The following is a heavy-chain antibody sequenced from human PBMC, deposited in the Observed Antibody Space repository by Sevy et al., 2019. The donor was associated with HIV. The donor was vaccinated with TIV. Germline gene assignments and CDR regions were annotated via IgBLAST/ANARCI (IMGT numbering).Heavy chain of an antibody. Sequence: GGSLRLSCAASGFSLTTSDMHWVRQAPGKGLEWVAYVRNDGSNKYYADSERDRFTISRDRPKNTLYLQMNSLRDEDTAIYYCARGRKTTEEWLEELDYYYGLDVWGQGTTVTVSS. CDR3: ARGRKTTEEWLEELDYYYGLDV. CDR1: GFSLTTSD. J-gene: IGHJ6*02. V-gene: IGHV3-30*02. CDR2: VRNDGSNK. D-gene: IGHD2-8*01.